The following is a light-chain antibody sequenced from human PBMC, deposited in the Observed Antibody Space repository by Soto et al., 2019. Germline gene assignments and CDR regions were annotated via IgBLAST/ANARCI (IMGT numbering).Light chain of an antibody. J-gene: IGKJ1*01. CDR2: DAS. CDR3: QQFHSYSPT. CDR1: QSVSSW. Sequence: DIQMTQSPSTLSASVGDRVTTTCRASQSVSSWLAWYQQKPGKAPKLLIYDASTLESGVPSRFSGSGSGTEFTLTITSLQADDSATYYCQQFHSYSPTFGQGTKVDIK. V-gene: IGKV1-5*01.